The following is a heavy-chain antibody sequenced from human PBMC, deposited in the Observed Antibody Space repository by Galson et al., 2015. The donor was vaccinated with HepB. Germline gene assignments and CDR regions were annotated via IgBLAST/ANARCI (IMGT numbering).Heavy chain of an antibody. D-gene: IGHD3-10*01. CDR2: INPIFNTA. V-gene: IGHV1-69*13. J-gene: IGHJ4*02. CDR3: ARGILYGSASYYFDY. Sequence: SVKVSCKASGGTFSSSSITWVRQAPGQGPEWMGEINPIFNTAKYAPKFQGRVTITADESTSTAYMELSSLRSEDTAVYYCARGILYGSASYYFDYWGQGTLVTVSS. CDR1: GGTFSSSS.